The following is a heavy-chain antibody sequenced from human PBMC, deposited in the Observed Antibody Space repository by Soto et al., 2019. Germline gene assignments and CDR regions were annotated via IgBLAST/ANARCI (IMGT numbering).Heavy chain of an antibody. CDR3: ASSPEVYYDILTDY. CDR2: IYHSGST. J-gene: IGHJ4*02. CDR1: GGSISSSNW. D-gene: IGHD3-9*01. V-gene: IGHV4-4*02. Sequence: PSETLSLTCAVSGGSISSSNWWSWVRQPPGKGLEWIGEIYHSGSTNYNPSLKSRVTISVDKSTNQFSLKLSSVTAADTAVYYCASSPEVYYDILTDYWGQGTLVTVSS.